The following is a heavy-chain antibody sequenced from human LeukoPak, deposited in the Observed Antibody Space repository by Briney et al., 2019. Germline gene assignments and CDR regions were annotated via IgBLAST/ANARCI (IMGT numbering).Heavy chain of an antibody. Sequence: GASVKVSCKASGYTFTSYGISWVRQAPGQGLEWMGWISAYNGNTNYAQKLQGRVTMTTDTSTSTAYMELRSLRSDDTAVYYCARIRIAVAGREKKYYFDYWGQGTLVTVSS. CDR3: ARIRIAVAGREKKYYFDY. CDR1: GYTFTSYG. D-gene: IGHD6-19*01. J-gene: IGHJ4*02. V-gene: IGHV1-18*01. CDR2: ISAYNGNT.